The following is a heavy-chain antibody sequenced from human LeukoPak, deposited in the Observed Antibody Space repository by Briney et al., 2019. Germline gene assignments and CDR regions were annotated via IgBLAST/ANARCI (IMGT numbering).Heavy chain of an antibody. CDR3: ARVGGYSGYGEDAFDI. CDR1: GFAFSYYY. Sequence: PGGSLRLSCAASGFAFSYYYMSWVRQAPGKGLEWVSYISNTTTYTNYADSVKGRFTISRDKAKNSLYLQMNSLRAEDTAVYYCARVGGYSGYGEDAFDIWGQGTMVTVSS. J-gene: IGHJ3*02. CDR2: ISNTTTYT. V-gene: IGHV3-11*06. D-gene: IGHD5-12*01.